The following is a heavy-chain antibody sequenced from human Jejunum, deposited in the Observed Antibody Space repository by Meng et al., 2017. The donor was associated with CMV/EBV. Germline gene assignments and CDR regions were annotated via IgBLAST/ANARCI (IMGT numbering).Heavy chain of an antibody. CDR1: GGSVTDFHY. J-gene: IGHJ6*02. CDR2: VSYTGNT. V-gene: IGHV4-59*02. CDR3: ARGWADIRFSGAMDV. Sequence: GGSVTDFHYSSWIRQSSGKGLEWIAYVSYTGNTNYNPSLRRRVSISSDAAKNQFSLRLTSATTADTAVYYCARGWADIRFSGAMDVWGQGITVTVSS. D-gene: IGHD3-3*01.